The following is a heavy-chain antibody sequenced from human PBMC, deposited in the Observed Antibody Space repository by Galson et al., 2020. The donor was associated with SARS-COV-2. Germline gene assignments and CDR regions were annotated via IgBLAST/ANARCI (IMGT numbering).Heavy chain of an antibody. J-gene: IGHJ4*02. CDR2: INPKSGDT. V-gene: IGHV1-2*02. CDR3: ARNGGGLGF. D-gene: IGHD6-25*01. Sequence: ASVKVSCNASGYTIINNSLIWVRQAPAQELHWMGWINPKSGDTNNAQPVHGRVTPTSDTSIGTAYMERSGLTSNDTTVYYCARNGGGLGFWGQGTLVTVSS. CDR1: GYTIINNS.